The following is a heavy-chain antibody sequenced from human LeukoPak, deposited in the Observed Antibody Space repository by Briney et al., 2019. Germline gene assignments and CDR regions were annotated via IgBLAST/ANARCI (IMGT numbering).Heavy chain of an antibody. CDR3: ARVSGYSSSSGAFDY. V-gene: IGHV3-21*01. D-gene: IGHD6-6*01. J-gene: IGHJ4*02. Sequence: GGSLRLSCAASEFTFSSYSMNWVRQAPGKGLEWVSSISSSSSYIYYADSVKGRFTISRDNAKNSLYLQMNSLRAEDTAVYYCARVSGYSSSSGAFDYWGQGTLVTVSS. CDR1: EFTFSSYS. CDR2: ISSSSSYI.